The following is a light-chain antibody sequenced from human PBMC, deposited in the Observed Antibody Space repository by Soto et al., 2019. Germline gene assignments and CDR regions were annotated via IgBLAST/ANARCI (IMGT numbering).Light chain of an antibody. CDR1: QSISSW. CDR3: QQYNSSRT. J-gene: IGKJ1*01. Sequence: DIQMTQSPSTLSESVGDRVTITCRASQSISSWLAWYQQKPGKAPKLLIYDASSLESGVPSRFSGSGSGTEFTLTISSLQPDDFATYYCQQYNSSRTFGQGTKVEIK. V-gene: IGKV1-5*01. CDR2: DAS.